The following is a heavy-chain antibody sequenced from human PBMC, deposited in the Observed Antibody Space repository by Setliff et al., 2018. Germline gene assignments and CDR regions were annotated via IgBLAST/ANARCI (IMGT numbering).Heavy chain of an antibody. V-gene: IGHV5-51*01. CDR1: EYSFNNYW. D-gene: IGHD3-22*01. CDR3: ARRRYYDSSGYYYFDY. CDR2: IYPTDSDT. Sequence: GESLKISCKGSEYSFNNYWIAWVRQMPGKGLEWMGIIYPTDSDTRYSPSFQGQVTISADKSISTAYLQWSSLKASDTAMYYCARRRYYDSSGYYYFDYWGQGTLVTVPQ. J-gene: IGHJ4*02.